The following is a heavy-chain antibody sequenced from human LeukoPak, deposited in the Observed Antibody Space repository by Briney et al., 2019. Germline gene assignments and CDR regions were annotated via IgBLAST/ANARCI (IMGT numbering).Heavy chain of an antibody. Sequence: GASVKVSCKASGYTFTGQFIHWLRQAPGEGLEWMGWIDPLSGVPHYAQKFQDTVTLTRDTSTGTAYMELHRLQSDDTAVYYCARSGFSTGFYLDFWGQGTLISVSS. V-gene: IGHV1-2*02. D-gene: IGHD6-19*01. CDR3: ARSGFSTGFYLDF. CDR1: GYTFTGQF. CDR2: IDPLSGVP. J-gene: IGHJ4*02.